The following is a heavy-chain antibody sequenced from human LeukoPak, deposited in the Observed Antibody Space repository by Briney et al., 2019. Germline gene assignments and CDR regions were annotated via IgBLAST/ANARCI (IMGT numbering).Heavy chain of an antibody. J-gene: IGHJ4*02. D-gene: IGHD6-13*01. Sequence: GGSLRLSCAASGFSFSRHAMNWVRQAPGMGLEWISHISGGSDIIEYADSVKGRFTISRDNGRGSLYLQMNSLRAEDTALYYCAKDISIAAAGPFDYWGQGTLVTVSS. V-gene: IGHV3-48*01. CDR2: ISGGSDII. CDR3: AKDISIAAAGPFDY. CDR1: GFSFSRHA.